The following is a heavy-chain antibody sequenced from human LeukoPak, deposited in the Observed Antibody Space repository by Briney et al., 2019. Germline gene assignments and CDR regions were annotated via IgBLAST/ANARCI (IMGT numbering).Heavy chain of an antibody. D-gene: IGHD1-26*01. J-gene: IGHJ4*02. V-gene: IGHV3-33*08. CDR3: ARERSGSYYHYFDY. CDR2: IWYDGSNK. Sequence: QPGRSLRLSCAASGFTFSSYGMHWVRQAPGKGLEWVAVIWYDGSNKYYADSVKGRFTISRDNSKNTLYLQMNSLRAEDTAVYYCARERSGSYYHYFDYWGQGTLVTVSS. CDR1: GFTFSSYG.